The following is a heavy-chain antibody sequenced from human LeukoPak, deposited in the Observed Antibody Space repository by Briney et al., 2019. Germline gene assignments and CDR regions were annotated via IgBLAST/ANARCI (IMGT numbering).Heavy chain of an antibody. V-gene: IGHV3-21*01. D-gene: IGHD3-9*01. Sequence: GGSLRLSCAASGFTFSSYSMNWARQAPGKGLEWVSSISSSSSYIYYADSVKGRFTISRDNAKNSLYLQMNSLRAEDTAVYYCAREIYDILTGWGYAFDIWGQGTMVTVSS. CDR3: AREIYDILTGWGYAFDI. CDR2: ISSSSSYI. CDR1: GFTFSSYS. J-gene: IGHJ3*02.